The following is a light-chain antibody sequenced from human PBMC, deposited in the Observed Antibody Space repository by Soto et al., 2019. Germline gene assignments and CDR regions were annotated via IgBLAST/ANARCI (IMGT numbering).Light chain of an antibody. V-gene: IGKV3-20*01. CDR3: QQYGSSPPFT. CDR1: QSVSSSY. Sequence: EIVLTQSPGTLSLSPGERATLSCRASQSVSSSYLTWYQPKPGQAPRLLIYAASTRSTGIPDRFSGSGSGTDFTLTISRLETEDFVVYYCQQYGSSPPFTVGHGTKVDSK. CDR2: AAS. J-gene: IGKJ3*01.